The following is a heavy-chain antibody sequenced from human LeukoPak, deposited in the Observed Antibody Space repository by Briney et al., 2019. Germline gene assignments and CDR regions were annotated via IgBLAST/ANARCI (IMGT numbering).Heavy chain of an antibody. CDR1: GFTFSSYW. Sequence: GGSLRVSCAASGFTFSSYWMSWVRQAPGKGLEWVSNIKQDGSEKYYVDSVKGRFTISRDNAKNSLYLQMNSLRAEDTAVYYCARTGRSNYYDSSGYYWGQGTLVTVSS. J-gene: IGHJ4*02. D-gene: IGHD3-22*01. CDR2: IKQDGSEK. CDR3: ARTGRSNYYDSSGYY. V-gene: IGHV3-7*01.